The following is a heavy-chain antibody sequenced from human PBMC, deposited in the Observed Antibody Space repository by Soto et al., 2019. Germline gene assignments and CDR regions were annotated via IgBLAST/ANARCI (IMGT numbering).Heavy chain of an antibody. CDR1: GYTLTELS. Sequence: GASVKVSCKVCGYTLTELSMHGVRQAPGKGLEWMGGFDPEDGETIYAQKFQGRVTMTEDTSTDTAYMELSSLRSEDTAVYYCATAELIAVAAYYYYFDYWGQGTLVTAPQ. CDR2: FDPEDGET. D-gene: IGHD6-19*01. V-gene: IGHV1-24*01. J-gene: IGHJ4*02. CDR3: ATAELIAVAAYYYYFDY.